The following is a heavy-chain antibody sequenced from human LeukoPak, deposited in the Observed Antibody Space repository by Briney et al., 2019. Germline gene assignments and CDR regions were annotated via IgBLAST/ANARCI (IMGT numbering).Heavy chain of an antibody. D-gene: IGHD5-12*01. CDR1: GFTFSDYY. CDR2: ISSSGSTI. Sequence: GGSLRLSCAASGFTFSDYYMSWIRQAPGKGLEWVPYISSSGSTIYYADSVKGRFTISRDNAKNSLYLQMNSLRAEDTAVYYCARSSYSGYDPAFGYWGQGTLVTVSS. J-gene: IGHJ4*02. CDR3: ARSSYSGYDPAFGY. V-gene: IGHV3-11*04.